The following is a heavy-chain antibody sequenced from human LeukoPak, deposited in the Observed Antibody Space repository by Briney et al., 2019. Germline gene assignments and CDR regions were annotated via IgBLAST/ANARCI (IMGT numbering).Heavy chain of an antibody. V-gene: IGHV1-2*06. Sequence: GESLKISCKASGYTFTGYYMHWVRPAPGQGLEWMGRINPNSGGTNYAQKFQGRVTMTRDTSISTAYMELSRLRSDDTAVYYCARPASPGYCSGGSCHRRVENAFDIWGQGTMVTVSS. CDR1: GYTFTGYY. D-gene: IGHD2-15*01. CDR3: ARPASPGYCSGGSCHRRVENAFDI. J-gene: IGHJ3*02. CDR2: INPNSGGT.